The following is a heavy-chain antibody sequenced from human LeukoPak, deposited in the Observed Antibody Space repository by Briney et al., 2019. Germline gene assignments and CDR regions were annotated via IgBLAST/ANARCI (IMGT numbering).Heavy chain of an antibody. CDR3: ARDNWRSIAAAGEDAFDI. CDR1: GGTFSSYA. CDR2: IIPIFGTA. J-gene: IGHJ3*02. Sequence: GASVKVSCKASGGTFSSYAISWVRQAPGQGLEWMGGIIPIFGTANYAQKFQGRVTITADESTSTAYMELSSLRSEDTAVYYCARDNWRSIAAAGEDAFDIWGQGTMVTVSS. V-gene: IGHV1-69*13. D-gene: IGHD6-13*01.